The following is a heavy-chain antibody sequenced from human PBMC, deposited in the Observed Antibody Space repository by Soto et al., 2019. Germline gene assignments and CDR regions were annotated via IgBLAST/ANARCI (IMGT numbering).Heavy chain of an antibody. V-gene: IGHV4-30-4*01. CDR2: IYSSGAT. CDR3: ARDRGSDYDSTSGYYYY. D-gene: IGHD3-22*01. Sequence: SETLSLTCTVSGGSISNSDYYWTWIRQPPGKGLEWIGYIYSSGATSYNPSLESRVTISRDTSKNQFSLRLSSVTAADTAVYYCARDRGSDYDSTSGYYYYWGQGALVTVSS. CDR1: GGSISNSDYY. J-gene: IGHJ4*02.